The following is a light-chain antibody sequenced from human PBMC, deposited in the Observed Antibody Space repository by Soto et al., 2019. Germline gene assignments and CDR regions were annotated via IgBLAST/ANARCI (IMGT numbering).Light chain of an antibody. CDR2: AAS. CDR1: QGISSY. CDR3: QQLNSYPLT. Sequence: DIQLTQSPSFLSASVGDRVTITGRASQGISSYLAWYQQKPGKAPNLLIYAASTLQSGVPSRFSGSGSGTEFTLTINSLQPEDFATFYCQQLNSYPLTFGGGTKVEIK. V-gene: IGKV1-9*01. J-gene: IGKJ4*01.